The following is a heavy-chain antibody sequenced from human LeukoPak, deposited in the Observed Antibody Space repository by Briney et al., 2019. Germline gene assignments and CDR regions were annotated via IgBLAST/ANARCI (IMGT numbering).Heavy chain of an antibody. V-gene: IGHV4-39*07. Sequence: SETLSLTCTVSGGSISSSSYYWGWIRQPPGKGLEWIGSIYYSGSTYYNPSLKSRVTISVDTSKNQFSLKLSSVTAADTAVYYCARDTAAAGRAFDIWGQGTMVTVSS. D-gene: IGHD6-13*01. CDR3: ARDTAAAGRAFDI. CDR1: GGSISSSSYY. J-gene: IGHJ3*02. CDR2: IYYSGST.